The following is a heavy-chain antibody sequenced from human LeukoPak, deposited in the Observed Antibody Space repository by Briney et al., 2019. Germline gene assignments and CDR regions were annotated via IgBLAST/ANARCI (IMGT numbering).Heavy chain of an antibody. V-gene: IGHV3-9*01. CDR2: VTWSSRSK. D-gene: IGHD6-13*01. CDR1: GFTFSNAW. Sequence: GGSLRLSCAASGFTFSNAWMSWVRQAPGKGLEWVSGVTWSSRSKKYADSVRGRFSISRDDANNSLFLQMNNLRPEDTALYYCAKDSEARSISWYSHFDLWGRGTLVTVSS. CDR3: AKDSEARSISWYSHFDL. J-gene: IGHJ2*01.